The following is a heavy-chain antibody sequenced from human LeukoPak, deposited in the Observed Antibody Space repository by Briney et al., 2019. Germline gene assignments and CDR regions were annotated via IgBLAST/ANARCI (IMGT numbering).Heavy chain of an antibody. CDR1: GYTFTGYY. Sequence: GASVKVSCKASGYTFTGYYMHWVRQAPGQGLEWMGWINPNSGGTNYAQKFQGRVTMARDTFISTAYMELSRLRSDDTAVYYCARVSVGLYFDYWGQGTLVTVSS. V-gene: IGHV1-2*02. D-gene: IGHD2-2*01. CDR3: ARVSVGLYFDY. CDR2: INPNSGGT. J-gene: IGHJ4*02.